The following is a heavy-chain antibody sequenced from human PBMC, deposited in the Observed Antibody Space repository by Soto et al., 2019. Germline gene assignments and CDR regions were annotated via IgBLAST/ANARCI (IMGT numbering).Heavy chain of an antibody. Sequence: QVQLQESGPGLVKPSETLSLTCTVSGGSISSYYWNWIRQPPGKGLEWIGYIYYSGSTNYNPSLKSGVTISVDTSKNQFSLKLSSVTAADTAVYYCARDGGTCGMDVWGQGTTVTVSS. V-gene: IGHV4-59*01. D-gene: IGHD3-16*01. J-gene: IGHJ6*02. CDR1: GGSISSYY. CDR3: ARDGGTCGMDV. CDR2: IYYSGST.